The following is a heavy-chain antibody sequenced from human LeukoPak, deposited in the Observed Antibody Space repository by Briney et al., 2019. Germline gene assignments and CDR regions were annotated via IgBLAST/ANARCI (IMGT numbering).Heavy chain of an antibody. CDR2: IYTSGST. Sequence: SQTLSLTCTVSGGSISSGSYYWSWIRQPAGKGLEWIGRIYTSGSTNYNPSLKSRVTISVDTSKNQFSLKLSSVTAADTVVYYCARGGPLGGRYSYGRSQHYYYYMDVWGKGTTVTISS. V-gene: IGHV4-61*02. J-gene: IGHJ6*03. CDR3: ARGGPLGGRYSYGRSQHYYYYMDV. CDR1: GGSISSGSYY. D-gene: IGHD5-18*01.